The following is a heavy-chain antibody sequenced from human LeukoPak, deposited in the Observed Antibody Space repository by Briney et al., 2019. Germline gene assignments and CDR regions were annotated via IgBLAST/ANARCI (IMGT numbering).Heavy chain of an antibody. CDR2: IYHSGST. CDR1: GYSISSGYY. Sequence: SETLSLTCTVSGYSISSGYYWGWIRQPPGKRLEWIGSIYHSGSTYYNPSLKSRVTISVDTSKNQFSLKLSSVTAADTAVYYCARDFGVATGWFDPWGQGTLVTVSS. J-gene: IGHJ5*02. D-gene: IGHD3-3*01. V-gene: IGHV4-38-2*02. CDR3: ARDFGVATGWFDP.